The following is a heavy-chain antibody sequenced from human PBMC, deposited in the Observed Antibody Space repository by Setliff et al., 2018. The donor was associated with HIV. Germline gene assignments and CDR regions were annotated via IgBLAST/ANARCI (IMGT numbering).Heavy chain of an antibody. CDR1: GYTFTDYY. CDR2: INSASGGT. CDR3: ARDYLHVFDI. Sequence: GASVKVSCKASGYTFTDYYIHWVRQAPGQGLEWMGWINSASGGTKFAQKFLGRVTMTRDTSINTVYMELSSLKSDDTAVYYCARDYLHVFDIWGQGTMVTVSS. J-gene: IGHJ3*02. V-gene: IGHV1-2*02.